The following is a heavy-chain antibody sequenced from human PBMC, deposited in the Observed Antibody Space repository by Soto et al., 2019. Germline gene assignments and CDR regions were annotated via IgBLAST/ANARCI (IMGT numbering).Heavy chain of an antibody. V-gene: IGHV2-5*02. Sequence: QITLKESGPTLVKPTQTLTLTCTFSGFSLSTGVGVGWIRQPPGKALECLALIYWDDDKRYSSSLKSRLTITKDTSKNQVVLIMTNMDPADTATYYCAQKSYYGSGSLDYWGQGILVTVSS. J-gene: IGHJ4*02. CDR2: IYWDDDK. D-gene: IGHD3-10*01. CDR3: AQKSYYGSGSLDY. CDR1: GFSLSTGVG.